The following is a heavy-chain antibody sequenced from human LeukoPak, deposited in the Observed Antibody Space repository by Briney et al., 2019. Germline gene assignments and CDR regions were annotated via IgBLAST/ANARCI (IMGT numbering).Heavy chain of an antibody. D-gene: IGHD2-2*01. Sequence: GGSLRLSCAASGFTFSSHAMSWVRQAPGTGLEWFGRTKSKTDGGTTDYAASVKGRFTISRDDSKNTLYLQMNSLKTEDTAVYYCTTGGHIVVVKGQPYYFDYWGQGTLVTVSS. V-gene: IGHV3-15*01. CDR3: TTGGHIVVVKGQPYYFDY. CDR2: TKSKTDGGTT. J-gene: IGHJ4*02. CDR1: GFTFSSHA.